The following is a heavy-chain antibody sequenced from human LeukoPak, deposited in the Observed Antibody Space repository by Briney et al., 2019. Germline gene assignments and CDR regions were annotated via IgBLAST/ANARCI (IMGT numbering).Heavy chain of an antibody. CDR2: INHSGGT. V-gene: IGHV4-34*01. J-gene: IGHJ3*02. CDR1: GGSFSGFY. CDR3: ARDNNYYDSSGYPSGAFDI. Sequence: SETLSLTCAVYGGSFSGFYWSWIRQPPGKGLEWIGDINHSGGTNYIPSLKSRVTISVDTSKNQFSLKLSSVTAADTAVYYCARDNNYYDSSGYPSGAFDIWGQGTMVTVSS. D-gene: IGHD3-22*01.